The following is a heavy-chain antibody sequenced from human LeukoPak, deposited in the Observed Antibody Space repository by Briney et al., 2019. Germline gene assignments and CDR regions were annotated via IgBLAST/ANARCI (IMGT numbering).Heavy chain of an antibody. CDR1: GGSFSGYY. Sequence: SETLSLTCAVYGGSFSGYYWSWIRQPPGKGLEWIGEINHSGSTNYNPSLKSRVTISVDTSKNQFSLKLSSVTAADTAVYYCVGAGFGLVYFDSWGQGTLVTVSS. CDR2: INHSGST. CDR3: VGAGFGLVYFDS. V-gene: IGHV4-34*01. D-gene: IGHD3/OR15-3a*01. J-gene: IGHJ4*02.